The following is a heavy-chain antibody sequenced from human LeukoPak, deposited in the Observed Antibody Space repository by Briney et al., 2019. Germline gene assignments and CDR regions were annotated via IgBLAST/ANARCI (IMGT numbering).Heavy chain of an antibody. Sequence: AGSLRLPCAASGFTFSSFWMHWVRQAPGKGLVWVSRINTDGSSTSYADSVKARFNITRDNDKNTLYLQKNCLRAEDTAVYYCSRGEFSSRWGDYWGQGTLVTVSS. CDR3: SRGEFSSRWGDY. J-gene: IGHJ4*02. D-gene: IGHD6-13*01. V-gene: IGHV3-74*01. CDR1: GFTFSSFW. CDR2: INTDGSST.